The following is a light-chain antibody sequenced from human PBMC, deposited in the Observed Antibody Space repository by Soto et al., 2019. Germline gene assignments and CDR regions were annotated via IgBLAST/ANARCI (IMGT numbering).Light chain of an antibody. CDR3: QQYDTSTWT. V-gene: IGKV3-20*01. Sequence: EIVLTQSPDTLSLSPGERATLSCRASQSVNSAHLAWYQQKPGQAPRLLIHGTSTRATGIPDRFSGSGSGTDFTLTISRLEPEDFAVYSCQQYDTSTWTFGQGTKVEVK. CDR1: QSVNSAH. J-gene: IGKJ1*01. CDR2: GTS.